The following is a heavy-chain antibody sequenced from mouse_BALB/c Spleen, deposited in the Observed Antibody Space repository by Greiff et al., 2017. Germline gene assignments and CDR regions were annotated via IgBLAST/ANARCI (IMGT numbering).Heavy chain of an antibody. CDR1: GFTFSSYA. D-gene: IGHD2-1*01. Sequence: EVKLVESGGGLVKPGGSQKLSCAASGFTFSSYAMSWVRQTPEKRLEWVATISSGGSYTYYPDSVKGRFTISRDNAKNTLYLQMSSLRSEDTAMYYCARHVYYGNVPWYFDVWGAGTTVTVSS. V-gene: IGHV5-9-3*01. CDR2: ISSGGSYT. J-gene: IGHJ1*01. CDR3: ARHVYYGNVPWYFDV.